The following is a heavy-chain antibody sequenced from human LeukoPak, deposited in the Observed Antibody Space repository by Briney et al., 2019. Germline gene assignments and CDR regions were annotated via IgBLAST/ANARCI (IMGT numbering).Heavy chain of an antibody. CDR2: INHSGST. CDR3: ARGTAMSHGGGFDY. Sequence: SETLSLTCAVHGGSFSGYYWSWIRQPPGKGLEWIGEINHSGSTNYNPSLKSRVTISVDPSKNQFSLNLSSVTDADTAVYYCARGTAMSHGGGFDYWGQGTLVAVSS. J-gene: IGHJ4*02. D-gene: IGHD5-18*01. V-gene: IGHV4-34*01. CDR1: GGSFSGYY.